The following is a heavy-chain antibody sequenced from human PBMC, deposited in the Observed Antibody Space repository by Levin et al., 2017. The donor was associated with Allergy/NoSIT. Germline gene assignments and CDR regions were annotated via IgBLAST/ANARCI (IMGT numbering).Heavy chain of an antibody. J-gene: IGHJ4*02. CDR3: TTWVRSLHFDY. CDR1: GFTFSGSA. V-gene: IGHV3-73*01. Sequence: GGSLRLSCAASGFTFSGSAMHWVRQASGKGLEWVGRIRSKANSYATAYAASVKGRFTISRDDSKNTAYLQMNSLKTEDTAVYYCTTWVRSLHFDYWGQGTLVTVSS. CDR2: IRSKANSYAT.